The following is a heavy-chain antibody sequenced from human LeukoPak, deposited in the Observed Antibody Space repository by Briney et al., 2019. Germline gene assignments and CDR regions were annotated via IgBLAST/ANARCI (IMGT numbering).Heavy chain of an antibody. CDR1: GFTFSTYG. Sequence: PGGSLRLSCAASGFTFSTYGMHWVRQAPGKGLEWVAVISYDGSNKYYADSVKGRFTISRDNSKNTLYLQMNSLRAEDTGVYYCAKAHGAMVRGNYYYYMDVWGKGTTVTISS. V-gene: IGHV3-30*18. CDR3: AKAHGAMVRGNYYYYMDV. D-gene: IGHD3-10*01. CDR2: ISYDGSNK. J-gene: IGHJ6*03.